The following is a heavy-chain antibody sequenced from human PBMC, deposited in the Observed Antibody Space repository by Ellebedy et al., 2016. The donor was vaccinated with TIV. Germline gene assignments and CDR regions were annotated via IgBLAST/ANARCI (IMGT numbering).Heavy chain of an antibody. CDR2: IKEDGSEK. J-gene: IGHJ4*02. Sequence: GESLKISXAASGFTFSSYWMSWVRQAPGKGLEWVANIKEDGSEKYYVDSVKGRFTISRDNTKNSLYLQLKSLRAEDTAVYYCARDLLGYSGYAFGYWGQGTLVTVSS. CDR3: ARDLLGYSGYAFGY. D-gene: IGHD5-12*01. CDR1: GFTFSSYW. V-gene: IGHV3-7*01.